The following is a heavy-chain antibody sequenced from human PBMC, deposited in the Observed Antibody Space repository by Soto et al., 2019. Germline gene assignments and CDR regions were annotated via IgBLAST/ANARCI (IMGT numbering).Heavy chain of an antibody. CDR2: ITPIFGTA. CDR3: ARGIVVVPYYYYGMDV. CDR1: GGTFSSYA. J-gene: IGHJ6*02. D-gene: IGHD2-2*01. V-gene: IGHV1-69*13. Sequence: GASVKVSCKASGGTFSSYAISWVRQAPGQGLEWMGGITPIFGTANYAQKFQGRVTITADESTSTAYMELSSLRSEDTAVYYCARGIVVVPYYYYGMDVWGQGTTVTVSS.